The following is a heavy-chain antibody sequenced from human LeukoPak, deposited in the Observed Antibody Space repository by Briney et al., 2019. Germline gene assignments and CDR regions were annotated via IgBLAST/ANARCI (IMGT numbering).Heavy chain of an antibody. CDR2: IIPTLGIA. V-gene: IGHV1-69*04. CDR1: GGTFSSYA. J-gene: IGHJ4*02. CDR3: ARDILTMVHDEHYDY. D-gene: IGHD4/OR15-4a*01. Sequence: SVKVSCKASGGTFSSYAISWVRQAPGQGLEWMGRIIPTLGIANYAQKFQGRVTITADKSTSTAYMELSSLRSEDTAVYYRARDILTMVHDEHYDYWGQGTLVTVSS.